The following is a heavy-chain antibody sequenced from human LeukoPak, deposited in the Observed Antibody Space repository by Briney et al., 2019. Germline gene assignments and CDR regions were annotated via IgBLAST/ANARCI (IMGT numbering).Heavy chain of an antibody. CDR3: ARAPGYGAAYYFDY. Sequence: GGSLRLSCAASGFTFSSYEMNWVRQAPGKGLEWVSYISSSGSTIYYADSVKGRFTISRDNSKNTLYLQMNSLRAEDTAVYYCARAPGYGAAYYFDYWGQGTLVTVSS. D-gene: IGHD1-1*01. CDR2: ISSSGSTI. V-gene: IGHV3-48*03. CDR1: GFTFSSYE. J-gene: IGHJ4*02.